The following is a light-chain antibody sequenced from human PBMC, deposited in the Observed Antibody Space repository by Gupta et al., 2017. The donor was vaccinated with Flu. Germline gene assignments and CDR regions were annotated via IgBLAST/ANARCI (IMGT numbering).Light chain of an antibody. Sequence: TGTSSDVGGYNYVSWYQQHPGKAPKRIIYEVNKRPSGVPDRFSGSKSGNTASLTVSGLLAEDEADYYCCSYGGSKFFGGGTKLTGL. CDR1: SSDVGGYNY. J-gene: IGLJ2*01. CDR3: CSYGGSKF. V-gene: IGLV2-8*01. CDR2: EVN.